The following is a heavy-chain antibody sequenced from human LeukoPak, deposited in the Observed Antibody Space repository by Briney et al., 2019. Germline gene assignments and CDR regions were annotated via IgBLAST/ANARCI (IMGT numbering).Heavy chain of an antibody. J-gene: IGHJ5*02. V-gene: IGHV3-21*01. Sequence: PGGSLRLSCAVSGFTFSSYSMNWVRQAPGKGLEWVSSISSSSSYIYYADSVKGRFTISRDNAKNSLYLQMNSLRAEDTAVYYCARDPHYYDSSVVISVPWGQGTLVTVSS. D-gene: IGHD3-22*01. CDR1: GFTFSSYS. CDR2: ISSSSSYI. CDR3: ARDPHYYDSSVVISVP.